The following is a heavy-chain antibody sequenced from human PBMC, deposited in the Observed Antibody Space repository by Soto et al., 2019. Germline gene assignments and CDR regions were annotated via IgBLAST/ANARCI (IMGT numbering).Heavy chain of an antibody. J-gene: IGHJ4*02. Sequence: EVQLLESGGGLVQPGGSLRISCAASGFTFSTSAMTWVRQAPGKGLEWVSTTGLNGRTTYYADSVKGRFTVSRDNSKNTLDLQMSSLRAEDTAVYYCATVHGTSRSFDSWGQGTLVTVSS. V-gene: IGHV3-23*01. CDR1: GFTFSTSA. CDR3: ATVHGTSRSFDS. CDR2: TGLNGRTT.